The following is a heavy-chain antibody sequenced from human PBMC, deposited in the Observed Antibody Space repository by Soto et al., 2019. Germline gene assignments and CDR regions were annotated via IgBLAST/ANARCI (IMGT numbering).Heavy chain of an antibody. Sequence: QVTLKESGPVLVKPTETLTLTCTVSGFSLSNARMGVSWIRQPPGKALEWLAHIFSNDEKSSSTSLKSRLTISKDTSKSQVVLTMTNMDPVNTATYYCARIQSQYCGGDCYDYWGQRTLVTVFS. CDR2: IFSNDEK. D-gene: IGHD2-21*01. CDR1: GFSLSNARMG. V-gene: IGHV2-26*01. CDR3: ARIQSQYCGGDCYDY. J-gene: IGHJ4*02.